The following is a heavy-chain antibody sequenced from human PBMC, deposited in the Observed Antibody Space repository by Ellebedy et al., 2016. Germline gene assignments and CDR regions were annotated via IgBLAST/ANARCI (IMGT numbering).Heavy chain of an antibody. V-gene: IGHV3-48*04. CDR2: ISSSSSTI. D-gene: IGHD1-1*01. CDR1: GFTFSSYS. Sequence: GGSLRLXXAASGFTFSSYSMNWVRQAPGKGLEWVSYISSSSSTIYYADSVKGRFTISRDNAKNSLYLQMNSLRAEDTALYYCARGTITTFDYWGQGNLVTVSS. CDR3: ARGTITTFDY. J-gene: IGHJ4*02.